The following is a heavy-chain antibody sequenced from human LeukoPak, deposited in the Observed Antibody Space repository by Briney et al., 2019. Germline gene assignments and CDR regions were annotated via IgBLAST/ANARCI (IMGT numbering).Heavy chain of an antibody. CDR3: ARGGVRLERQPGFDY. CDR2: IYYSGST. D-gene: IGHD1-1*01. V-gene: IGHV4-61*05. Sequence: NTSETLSLTCTVSGGSISSSSYYWGWIRQPPGKGLEWIGYIYYSGSTNYNPSLKSRVTISVDTSKNQFSLKLSSVTSADTAVYYCARGGVRLERQPGFDYWGQGTLVTVSS. J-gene: IGHJ4*02. CDR1: GGSISSSSYY.